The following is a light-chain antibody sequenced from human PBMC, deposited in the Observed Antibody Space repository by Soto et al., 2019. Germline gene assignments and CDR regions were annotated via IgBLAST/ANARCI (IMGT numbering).Light chain of an antibody. CDR3: SSYTSSSPVV. J-gene: IGLJ2*01. CDR2: DVT. Sequence: QSVLTQPASVSGSPGQSITISCTGTNSDVGGYNYVSWYQHHPGKAPKLMIYDVTNRPSGVSNRFSGSKSGNTASLTISGLQAEDEADYYCSSYTSSSPVVFGGGTKVTVL. CDR1: NSDVGGYNY. V-gene: IGLV2-14*03.